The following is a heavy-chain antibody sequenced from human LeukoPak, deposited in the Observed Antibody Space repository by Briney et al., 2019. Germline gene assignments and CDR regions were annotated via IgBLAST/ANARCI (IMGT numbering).Heavy chain of an antibody. J-gene: IGHJ6*03. CDR3: ARTISYYSYYMDV. CDR1: AFTFSSYW. D-gene: IGHD2-21*01. Sequence: GGSLRLSCAASAFTFSSYWMTWVRQAPGKGLEWVANIKQDGSEKYYVDSVKGRFTISRDNAKNSLYLQMSSLRAEDTAVYFCARTISYYSYYMDVWGKGTTVTVSS. V-gene: IGHV3-7*01. CDR2: IKQDGSEK.